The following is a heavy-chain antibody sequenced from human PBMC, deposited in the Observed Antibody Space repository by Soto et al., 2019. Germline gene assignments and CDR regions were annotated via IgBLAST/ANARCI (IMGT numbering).Heavy chain of an antibody. J-gene: IGHJ6*04. CDR3: AREYCSSTSCYLPDV. D-gene: IGHD2-2*01. V-gene: IGHV1-18*01. Sequence: ASVKVSCKASGYTFTSYGISWVRQAPGQGLEWMGWVSAYNDKTNYAQKLQGRVTMTTDTSTSTAYMELRSLRPDDTAEYYCAREYCSSTSCYLPDVWGKGTTVTVSS. CDR2: VSAYNDKT. CDR1: GYTFTSYG.